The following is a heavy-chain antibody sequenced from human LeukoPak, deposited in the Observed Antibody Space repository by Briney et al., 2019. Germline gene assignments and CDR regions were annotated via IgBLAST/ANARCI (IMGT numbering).Heavy chain of an antibody. CDR2: ISSSSTYI. CDR1: GFIFSSYS. D-gene: IGHD2-8*02. Sequence: GGSLRLSCAASGFIFSSYSMNWVRQAPGKGLEWVSSISSSSTYIHYADSVKGRFTISRDNSKSTLYLQMNSLRAEDTALYYCAKTQYCTDCLAEFDYWGQGTLVTVSS. V-gene: IGHV3-21*04. J-gene: IGHJ4*02. CDR3: AKTQYCTDCLAEFDY.